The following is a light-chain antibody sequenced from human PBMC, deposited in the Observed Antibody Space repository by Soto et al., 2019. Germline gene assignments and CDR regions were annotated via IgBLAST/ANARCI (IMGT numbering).Light chain of an antibody. J-gene: IGLJ1*01. CDR1: SSNIGSNY. V-gene: IGLV1-47*02. CDR3: AAWDDSLSGYV. CDR2: SDN. Sequence: QLVLTQPPSASGTPGQRVTISCSGSSSNIGSNYVYWYQQLPGTAPKLRIYSDNQRPSGVPDRFSGSKSGTSASLAISGLRSEDEADYYCAAWDDSLSGYVFGTGTKLTVL.